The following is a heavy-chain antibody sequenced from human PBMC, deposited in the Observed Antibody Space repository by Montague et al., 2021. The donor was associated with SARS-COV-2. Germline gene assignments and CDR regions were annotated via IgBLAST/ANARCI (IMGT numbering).Heavy chain of an antibody. D-gene: IGHD5-12*01. CDR3: ARRGRKLLPVATTIGGFDI. Sequence: SETLSLTCTVSGGSISSSNYYWDWIRQPPGKGLEWIGSIYDSGSTYYXPSLKSRVTMPVDTSKNHFSLKLSSVTAADTAVYYCARRGRKLLPVATTIGGFDIWGQGTMVTVSS. V-gene: IGHV4-39*02. CDR2: IYDSGST. J-gene: IGHJ3*02. CDR1: GGSISSSNYY.